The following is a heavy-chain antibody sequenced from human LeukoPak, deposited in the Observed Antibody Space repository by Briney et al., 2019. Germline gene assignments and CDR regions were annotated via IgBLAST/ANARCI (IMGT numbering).Heavy chain of an antibody. V-gene: IGHV3-30*02. CDR1: GFTFSNYG. CDR2: IRYDGSNK. J-gene: IGHJ4*02. D-gene: IGHD1-26*01. CDR3: AKGLPTYSGSPLFRGDY. Sequence: GGSLRLSCAASGFTFSNYGMHWVRQAPGKGLEWVAFIRYDGSNKYYADSVKGRFTISRDNSKNTLYLQMNSLRAEDTAVYYCAKGLPTYSGSPLFRGDYWGQGTLVTVSS.